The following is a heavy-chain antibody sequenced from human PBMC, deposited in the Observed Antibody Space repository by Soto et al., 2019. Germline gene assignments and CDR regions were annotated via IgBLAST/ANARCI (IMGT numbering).Heavy chain of an antibody. J-gene: IGHJ6*02. V-gene: IGHV3-7*05. Sequence: GGSLRLSCAASGFTFSSYWMSWVRQAPGKGLEWVANIKQDGSEKYYVDSVKGRFTISRDNAKNSLYLQMNSLRAEDTAVYYCARAAIQDYYDSSGYYYYYGMDVWGQGTTVTVSS. CDR2: IKQDGSEK. CDR1: GFTFSSYW. CDR3: ARAAIQDYYDSSGYYYYYGMDV. D-gene: IGHD3-22*01.